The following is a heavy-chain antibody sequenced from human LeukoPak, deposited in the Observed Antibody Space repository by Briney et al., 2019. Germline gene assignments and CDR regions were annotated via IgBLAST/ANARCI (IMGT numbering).Heavy chain of an antibody. D-gene: IGHD3-22*01. CDR2: IYYSGST. V-gene: IGHV4-59*12. Sequence: SETLSLTCTVSGGSISSYYWSWIRQPPGKGLEWIGYIYYSGSTNYNPSLKSRVTISVDTSKNQFSLKLSSVTAADTAVYYCARDQYYYDSSGYLPGAFDIWGQGTMVTVSS. CDR3: ARDQYYYDSSGYLPGAFDI. CDR1: GGSISSYY. J-gene: IGHJ3*02.